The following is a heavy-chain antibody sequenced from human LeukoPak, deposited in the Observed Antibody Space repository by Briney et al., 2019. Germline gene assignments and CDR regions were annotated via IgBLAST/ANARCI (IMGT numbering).Heavy chain of an antibody. D-gene: IGHD6-19*01. CDR3: AKQQWLGDFDY. CDR1: GFTFSSYG. J-gene: IGHJ4*02. Sequence: PGRSLRLSCAASGFTFSSYGMHWVRQAPGKGLEWVAVISYDGSNKYYADSVKGRFTISRDNSKNTLYLQMNSLRAEDTAVYYCAKQQWLGDFDYWGQGTLVTVSS. CDR2: ISYDGSNK. V-gene: IGHV3-30*18.